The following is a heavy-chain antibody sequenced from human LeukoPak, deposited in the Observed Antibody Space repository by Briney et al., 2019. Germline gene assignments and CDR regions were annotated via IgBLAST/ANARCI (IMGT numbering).Heavy chain of an antibody. CDR2: ISWYSGSI. D-gene: IGHD3-9*01. Sequence: GGSLRLSCAASGFTFDDYAMHWVRQAPGKGLEWVSGISWYSGSIGYADSVKGRFTISRDNAKNSLYLQMNSLRAEDTALYYCAKAYDILTGYCDDWGQGTLVTVSS. J-gene: IGHJ4*02. CDR3: AKAYDILTGYCDD. CDR1: GFTFDDYA. V-gene: IGHV3-9*01.